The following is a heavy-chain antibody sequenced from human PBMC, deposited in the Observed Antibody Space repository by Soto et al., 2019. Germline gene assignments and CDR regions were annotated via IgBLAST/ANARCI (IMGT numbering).Heavy chain of an antibody. CDR1: GFTFSNYG. V-gene: IGHV3-33*01. Sequence: QVQLVESGGGVVQPGRSLRLSCTTSGFTFSNYGFHWARQAPGKGLEWVAVIWYDGSNKYYTESVKGRFTISRDDSKNTLYLQMNSLRAEDTAVYYCARDLGHFDPGGSYFDYWGQGTLVTVSS. CDR3: ARDLGHFDPGGSYFDY. CDR2: IWYDGSNK. J-gene: IGHJ4*02. D-gene: IGHD3-16*01.